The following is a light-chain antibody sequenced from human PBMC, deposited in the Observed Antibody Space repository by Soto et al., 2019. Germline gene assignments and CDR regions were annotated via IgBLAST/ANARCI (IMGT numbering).Light chain of an antibody. CDR2: GNS. V-gene: IGLV1-40*01. J-gene: IGLJ2*01. CDR3: QSYASCLRAHVV. CDR1: SSNIGAGYD. Sequence: QSVLTQPPSVSGAPGQRVTISCTGSSSNIGAGYDVHWYQQLPGTAPKLLIYGNSNRPSGVPDRFSGSKSGTSASLAITGLQSEDEAAYYCQSYASCLRAHVVSGGGTKLTVL.